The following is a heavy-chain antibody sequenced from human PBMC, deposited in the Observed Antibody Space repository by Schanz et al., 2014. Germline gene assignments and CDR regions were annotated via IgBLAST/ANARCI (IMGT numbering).Heavy chain of an antibody. CDR1: GYTFTSYY. V-gene: IGHV3-23*04. J-gene: IGHJ3*02. CDR2: ISGSGGST. Sequence: VQLVQSGAEVKKPGASVKVSCKASGYTFTSYYMHWVRQAPGKGLEWVSAISGSGGSTYYADSVKGRFTISRDNSKNTLYLQMNSLRAEDTAVYYCAKGRFGELSAFDIWVQGTMVTVSS. CDR3: AKGRFGELSAFDI. D-gene: IGHD3-10*01.